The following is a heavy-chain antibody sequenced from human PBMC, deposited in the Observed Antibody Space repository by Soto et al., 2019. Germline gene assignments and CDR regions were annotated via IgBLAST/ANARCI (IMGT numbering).Heavy chain of an antibody. CDR2: ITGGATNA. D-gene: IGHD6-6*01. V-gene: IGHV3-23*01. CDR1: GFTFSSYP. J-gene: IGHJ4*02. Sequence: EVQLLESGGGLVQPGGSLRLSCAASGFTFSSYPMSWVRQAPGKGLEWISGITGGATNAYYADSVKGRITISRDNSNNTLYLQLNSLKAEDTAVYYCAKEAARPGPCDSWGQGTLVTVSS. CDR3: AKEAARPGPCDS.